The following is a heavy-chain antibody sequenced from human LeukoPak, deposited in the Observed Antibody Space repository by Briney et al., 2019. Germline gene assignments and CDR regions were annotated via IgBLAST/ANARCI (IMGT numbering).Heavy chain of an antibody. J-gene: IGHJ4*02. CDR3: ARGRHMVATILGGGEFDY. Sequence: ASVKVSCKASGGTFSSYAISWVRQAPGQGLEWMGRIIPIFGTANYAQKFQGRVTITTDESTSTAYMELSSLRSEDTAVYYCARGRHMVATILGGGEFDYWGQGTLVTVSS. CDR1: GGTFSSYA. V-gene: IGHV1-69*05. CDR2: IIPIFGTA. D-gene: IGHD5-12*01.